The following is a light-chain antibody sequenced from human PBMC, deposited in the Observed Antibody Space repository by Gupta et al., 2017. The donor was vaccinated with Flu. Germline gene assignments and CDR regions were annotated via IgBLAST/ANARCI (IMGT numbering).Light chain of an antibody. CDR1: QSISSL. Sequence: DIQMTQFPSTLSASVGDRVTITCRASQSISSLLAGDQQKPGKTPKIPIYKTSSLKSGVKSRFSGSGSGTEFTRTSNSMQPDDSDTYDGQFQNTFGQGTKLEIK. CDR2: KTS. V-gene: IGKV1-5*03. CDR3: QFQNT. J-gene: IGKJ2*01.